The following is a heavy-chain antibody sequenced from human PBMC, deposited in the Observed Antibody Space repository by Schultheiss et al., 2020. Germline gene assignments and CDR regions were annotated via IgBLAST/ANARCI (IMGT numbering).Heavy chain of an antibody. J-gene: IGHJ4*02. CDR1: GFTISGNY. CDR3: ARGYSSGWSISDY. Sequence: GGSLRLSCAASGFTISGNYMIWVRQAPGKGLEWVLLIYSGGGASYAASVKGRFTISRDNSKNTLYLQMNSLRAEDTAVYYCARGYSSGWSISDYWGQGTLVTVYS. V-gene: IGHV3-66*01. D-gene: IGHD6-19*01. CDR2: IYSGGGA.